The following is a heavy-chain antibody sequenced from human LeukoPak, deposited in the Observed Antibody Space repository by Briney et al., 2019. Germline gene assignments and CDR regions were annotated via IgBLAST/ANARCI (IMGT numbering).Heavy chain of an antibody. CDR1: GFTFSSYS. CDR3: AKGSRSSGGHYFDY. CDR2: ISSSSSYI. D-gene: IGHD6-13*01. Sequence: GGSLRLSCAASGFTFSSYSMNWVRQAPGKGLEWVSSISSSSSYIYYADSVKGRFTISRDNAKNSLYLQMNSLRAEDTALYYCAKGSRSSGGHYFDYWGQGTLVTVSS. J-gene: IGHJ4*02. V-gene: IGHV3-21*04.